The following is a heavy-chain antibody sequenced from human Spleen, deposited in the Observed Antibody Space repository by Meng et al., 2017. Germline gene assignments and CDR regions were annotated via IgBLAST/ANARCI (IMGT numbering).Heavy chain of an antibody. CDR1: GFTFSSYW. Sequence: GGSLRLSCAASGFTFSSYWMHWVRQAPGKGQVWVSRINSDGSSTSYADSVKGRFTISRDNAKNTLYLQMNSLRAEDTAVYYCAREGGYVNAFDIWGQGTMVTVSS. J-gene: IGHJ3*02. V-gene: IGHV3-74*01. CDR2: INSDGSST. D-gene: IGHD5-12*01. CDR3: AREGGYVNAFDI.